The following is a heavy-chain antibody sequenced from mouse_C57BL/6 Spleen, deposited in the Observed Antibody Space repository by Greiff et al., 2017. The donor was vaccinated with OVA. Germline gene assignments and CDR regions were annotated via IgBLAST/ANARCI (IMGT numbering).Heavy chain of an antibody. V-gene: IGHV1-53*01. CDR2: INPSNGGT. D-gene: IGHD3-2*02. CDR1: GYTFTSYW. CDR3: ARELRLRDYAMDY. Sequence: QVQLQQPGTELVKPGASVKLSCKASGYTFTSYWMHWVKQRPGQGLEWIGNINPSNGGTNYNEKFKSKATLTVDKSSSTAYMQLSSLTSEDSAVYYSARELRLRDYAMDYWGQGTSVTVSS. J-gene: IGHJ4*01.